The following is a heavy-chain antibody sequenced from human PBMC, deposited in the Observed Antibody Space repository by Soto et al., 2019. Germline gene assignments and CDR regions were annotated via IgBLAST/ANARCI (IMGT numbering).Heavy chain of an antibody. CDR3: VRILYHLPSWLLWLAP. CDR1: GGSISSSSYY. CDR2: IHYTGST. Sequence: SETLSLTCIVSGGSISSSSYYWGWIRHPPGKGLEWIGTIHYTGSTNYNPSLKSRVTMSVDTSQNQFSLRLISVTAADTAMYFCVRILYHLPSWLLWLAPGGQGTRVPVSS. D-gene: IGHD5-18*01. J-gene: IGHJ5*02. V-gene: IGHV4-39*07.